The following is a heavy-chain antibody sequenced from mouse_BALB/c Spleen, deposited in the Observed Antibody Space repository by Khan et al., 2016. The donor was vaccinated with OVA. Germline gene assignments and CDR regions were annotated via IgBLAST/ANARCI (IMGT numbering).Heavy chain of an antibody. D-gene: IGHD1-3*01. CDR2: IWASGST. Sequence: VQLKQSGPGLVAPSQSLSITCTVSEFSLTSYGVHWVRQPPGKGLEWLGVIWASGSTNYNSALMSRLSISKDNSKSQVFLKMNSLQTDDTAMYYCARLEDIWGQGTTLTVSS. J-gene: IGHJ2*01. V-gene: IGHV2-9*02. CDR3: ARLEDI. CDR1: EFSLTSYG.